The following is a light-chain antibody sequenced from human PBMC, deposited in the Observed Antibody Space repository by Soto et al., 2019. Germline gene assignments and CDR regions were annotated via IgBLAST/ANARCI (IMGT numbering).Light chain of an antibody. V-gene: IGLV6-57*04. CDR2: EDT. CDR1: SGSIADSY. J-gene: IGLJ2*01. CDR3: QSYDDNNRGI. Sequence: NFMLTQPLSVSESPGKTVTISCARSSGSIADSYVQWYQQRPASVPTTVIFEDTHRSSGVPDRFSGSIDITSNSASLTISGLMTEDEADYYCQSYDDNNRGIFGGGTQLTVL.